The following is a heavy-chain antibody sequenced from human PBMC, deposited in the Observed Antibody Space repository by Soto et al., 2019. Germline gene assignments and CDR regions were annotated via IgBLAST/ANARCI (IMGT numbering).Heavy chain of an antibody. Sequence: PGGSLRLSCTASGFTVSDYSVNWVRQAPGKGLEWISYISSTGDLILYADSVKGRFTIARDIAKNSLYLQMDSLRDEDSAVYYFAKWAMAPGGGGFWGQATLVTVS. CDR1: GFTVSDYS. J-gene: IGHJ4*02. CDR3: AKWAMAPGGGGF. V-gene: IGHV3-48*02. D-gene: IGHD2-8*02. CDR2: ISSTGDLI.